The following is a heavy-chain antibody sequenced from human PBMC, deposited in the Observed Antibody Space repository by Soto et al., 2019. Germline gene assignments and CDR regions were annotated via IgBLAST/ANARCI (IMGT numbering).Heavy chain of an antibody. V-gene: IGHV1-3*01. J-gene: IGHJ4*02. D-gene: IGHD5-18*01. CDR2: INAGNGNT. Sequence: ASVKVSCKASGYAFTSYAGHWVRQAPGQRLEWMGWINAGNGNTKYSQKFQGRVTITRDTSASTAYMELSSLRSEDTAVYYCARSPGYSYGDYWGQGTLVTVSS. CDR3: ARSPGYSYGDY. CDR1: GYAFTSYA.